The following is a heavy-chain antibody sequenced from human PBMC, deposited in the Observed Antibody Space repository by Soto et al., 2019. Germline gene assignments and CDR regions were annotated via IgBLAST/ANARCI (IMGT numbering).Heavy chain of an antibody. CDR2: IYSDEDK. Sequence: QITLKESGPTLVKPTQTLTLTCTFSGFSLTINRVGVGWIRQPPGKALEWLALIYSDEDKRYNPSLKNRLTINEDSSKNQVVLTMTNMDPVGTATYYCAHSAYAYGLPGDYWGQGTLVTVSS. CDR3: AHSAYAYGLPGDY. V-gene: IGHV2-5*02. D-gene: IGHD3-10*01. J-gene: IGHJ4*02. CDR1: GFSLTINRVG.